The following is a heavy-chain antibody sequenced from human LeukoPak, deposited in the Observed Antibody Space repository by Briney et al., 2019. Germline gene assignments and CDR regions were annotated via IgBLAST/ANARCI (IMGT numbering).Heavy chain of an antibody. CDR2: IYYSGST. D-gene: IGHD6-13*01. Sequence: PWETLTHTCTVSGGSISSYYWSWIRQPPGKGLEWIGYIYYSGSTNYNPSLKSRVTISVDTSKNQFSLKLSSVTAADTAVYYCARGQQLTFDPWGRGTRVTVSS. V-gene: IGHV4-59*01. J-gene: IGHJ5*02. CDR1: GGSISSYY. CDR3: ARGQQLTFDP.